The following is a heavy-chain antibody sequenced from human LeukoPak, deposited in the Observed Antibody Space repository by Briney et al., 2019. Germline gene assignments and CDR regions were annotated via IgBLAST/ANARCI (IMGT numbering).Heavy chain of an antibody. D-gene: IGHD2-2*01. CDR3: ANSRGQFCSTSTCSVMDV. Sequence: GGSLRLSCAASGFTFSSSAMHWVRQAPGKGLEWVAVISYDGTNKYYADSVKGRFTISRDNSKNTLYLQMDGLRAEDTAVYYCANSRGQFCSTSTCSVMDVWGKGTTVTVSS. CDR1: GFTFSSSA. CDR2: ISYDGTNK. J-gene: IGHJ6*03. V-gene: IGHV3-30-3*01.